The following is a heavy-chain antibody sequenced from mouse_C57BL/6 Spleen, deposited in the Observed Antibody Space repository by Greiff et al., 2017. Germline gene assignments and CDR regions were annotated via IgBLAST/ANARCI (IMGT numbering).Heavy chain of an antibody. Sequence: VQLQQSGPELVKPGASVKISCKASGYAFSSSWMNWVKQRPGKGLEWIGRIYPGDGDTNYNGKFKGKATLTADKSSSTAYMQLSSLTSEDSAVYFCARDHYYGSSLAYWGQGTLVTVSA. J-gene: IGHJ3*01. V-gene: IGHV1-82*01. CDR2: IYPGDGDT. CDR1: GYAFSSSW. D-gene: IGHD1-1*01. CDR3: ARDHYYGSSLAY.